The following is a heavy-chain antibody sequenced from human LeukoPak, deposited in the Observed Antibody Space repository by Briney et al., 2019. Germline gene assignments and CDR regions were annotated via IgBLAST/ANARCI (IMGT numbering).Heavy chain of an antibody. CDR1: GGSISSSSYY. V-gene: IGHV4-39*07. J-gene: IGHJ4*02. Sequence: SETLSLTCTVSGGSISSSSYYWGWIRQPPGKGLEWIGSIYYSGSTYYNPSLKSRVTISVDTSKNQFSLKLSSVTAADTAVYYCARDRGYSYGTRGFDYWGQGTLVTVSS. CDR3: ARDRGYSYGTRGFDY. CDR2: IYYSGST. D-gene: IGHD5-18*01.